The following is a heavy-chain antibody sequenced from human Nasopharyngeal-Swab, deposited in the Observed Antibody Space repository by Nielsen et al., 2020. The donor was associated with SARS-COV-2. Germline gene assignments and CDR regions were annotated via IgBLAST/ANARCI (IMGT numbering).Heavy chain of an antibody. V-gene: IGHV3-23*01. CDR3: ARASYYYGSGSYSPFDP. D-gene: IGHD3-10*01. J-gene: IGHJ5*02. Sequence: WIRQPPGKGLEWVSAMSDGGGSTYYADSVKGRFTISRDNSKNTLYLQMNSLRAEDTAVYYCARASYYYGSGSYSPFDPWGQGTLVTVSS. CDR2: MSDGGGST.